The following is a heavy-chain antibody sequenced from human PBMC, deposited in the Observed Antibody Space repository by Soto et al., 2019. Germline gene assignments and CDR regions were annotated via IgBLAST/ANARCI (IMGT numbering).Heavy chain of an antibody. CDR2: IYYSGST. Sequence: QLQLQESGPGLVKPSETLSLTCTVSGGSISSSSYYWGWIRQPPGKGLEWIGSIYYSGSTYYDPSLKRRVTIRVDTSKNQFSLKLSSVTAADTAVYYCARQRGDNWNYGGYFDYWGQGTLVTVSS. CDR3: ARQRGDNWNYGGYFDY. V-gene: IGHV4-39*01. J-gene: IGHJ4*02. D-gene: IGHD1-7*01. CDR1: GGSISSSSYY.